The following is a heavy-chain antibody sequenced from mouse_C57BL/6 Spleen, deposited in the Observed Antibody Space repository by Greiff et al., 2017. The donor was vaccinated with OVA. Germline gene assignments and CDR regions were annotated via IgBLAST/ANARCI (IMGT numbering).Heavy chain of an antibody. V-gene: IGHV1-81*01. J-gene: IGHJ3*01. D-gene: IGHD2-3*01. CDR3: ARAGDGYLFAY. CDR2: IYPRSGNT. Sequence: VQRVESGAELARPGASVKLSCKASGYTFTSYGISWVKQRTGQGLEWIGEIYPRSGNTYYNEKFKGKATLTADKSSSTAYMELRSLTSEDSAVYFCARAGDGYLFAYWGQGTLVTVSA. CDR1: GYTFTSYG.